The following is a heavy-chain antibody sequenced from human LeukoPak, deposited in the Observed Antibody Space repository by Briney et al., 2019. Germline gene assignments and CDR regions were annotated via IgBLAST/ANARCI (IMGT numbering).Heavy chain of an antibody. J-gene: IGHJ5*02. Sequence: ASVKVSCRASGYTFTGYYMFWLRQAPGQGLEWMGRINPNSGGTNYAQKFQGRVTMTRDTSISTAYMELSRLTSDDTAVYYCAREPMVRDFNWFDPWGQGTLVTVSS. V-gene: IGHV1-2*06. CDR1: GYTFTGYY. D-gene: IGHD3-10*01. CDR3: AREPMVRDFNWFDP. CDR2: INPNSGGT.